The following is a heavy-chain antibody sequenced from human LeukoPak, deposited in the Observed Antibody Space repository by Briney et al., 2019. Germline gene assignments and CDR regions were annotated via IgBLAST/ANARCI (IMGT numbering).Heavy chain of an antibody. CDR1: GFTFSSYS. Sequence: GGSLRLSCAASGFTFSSYSLHWVRQAPGKGLEWVAVISYDGSNKYYADSVKGRFTISRDNSKNTLYLQMNSLRAEDTAVYYCAKNWEYSSGWYAVWFDPWGQGTLVTVSS. V-gene: IGHV3-30*18. J-gene: IGHJ5*02. D-gene: IGHD6-19*01. CDR2: ISYDGSNK. CDR3: AKNWEYSSGWYAVWFDP.